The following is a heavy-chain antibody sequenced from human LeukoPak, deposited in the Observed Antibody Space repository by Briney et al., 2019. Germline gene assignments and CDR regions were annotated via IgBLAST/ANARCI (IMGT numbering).Heavy chain of an antibody. CDR1: GYTFNIYG. Sequence: GASVKVSCKASGYTFNIYGIIWVRQAPGQGLEWVGWISTYNGNTNYAPNIQDRVTMTTDTSTSTAYMELSRLRSGDTAVYYCARRVFSGWGYYFDYWGQGTLVTVSS. CDR3: ARRVFSGWGYYFDY. V-gene: IGHV1-18*01. CDR2: ISTYNGNT. D-gene: IGHD6-19*01. J-gene: IGHJ4*02.